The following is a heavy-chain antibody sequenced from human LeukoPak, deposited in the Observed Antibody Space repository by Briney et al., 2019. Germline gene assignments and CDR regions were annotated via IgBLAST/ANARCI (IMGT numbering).Heavy chain of an antibody. CDR2: INPNSGGT. CDR1: GYTFTGYY. CDR3: ARDRGYYYDGSGYCEDCHAEYFQP. J-gene: IGHJ1*01. D-gene: IGHD3-22*01. V-gene: IGHV1-2*06. Sequence: ASVKVSCKASGYTFTGYYMHWVRQAPGQGLEWMGRINPNSGGTNYAQKFQGRVTMTRDTSISTAYMELSRLRSDDTAVYYCARDRGYYYDGSGYCEDCHAEYFQPWGQGTLVTVSS.